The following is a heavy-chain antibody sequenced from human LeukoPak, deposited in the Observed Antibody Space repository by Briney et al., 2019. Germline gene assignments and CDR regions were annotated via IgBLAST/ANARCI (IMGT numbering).Heavy chain of an antibody. Sequence: SVKVSCKASGDTFSSYTISWVRLAPGQGLEWMGRIIPILGIANYAQKFQGRVTITADKSTSTAYMELSSLRSEDTAVYYCASGAWYGDYWGQGTLVTVSS. CDR2: IIPILGIA. J-gene: IGHJ4*02. CDR1: GDTFSSYT. CDR3: ASGAWYGDY. V-gene: IGHV1-69*02. D-gene: IGHD6-13*01.